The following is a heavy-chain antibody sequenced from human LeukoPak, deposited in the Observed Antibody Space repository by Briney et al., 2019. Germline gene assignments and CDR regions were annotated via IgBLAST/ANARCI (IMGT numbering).Heavy chain of an antibody. CDR1: GFTFSDYY. CDR3: ARSIGSYYTMDV. V-gene: IGHV3-11*01. J-gene: IGHJ6*02. D-gene: IGHD3-22*01. CDR2: ISGSGSDF. Sequence: GGSLRLSCVACGFTFSDYYTNWIRQAPGRGLEWVSYISGSGSDFYYADSVKGRFTISRDNAKNSLYLQMNSLRAEDTAVYYCARSIGSYYTMDVWGQGTTVTVSS.